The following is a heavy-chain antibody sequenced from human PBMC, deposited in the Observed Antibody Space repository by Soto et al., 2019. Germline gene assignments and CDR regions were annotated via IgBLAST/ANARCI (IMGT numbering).Heavy chain of an antibody. CDR2: ISGGGDGT. D-gene: IGHD2-8*01. V-gene: IGHV3-23*01. Sequence: EVQLLESGGGLVRPGGSLRLSCAASGFTFYNYAMNWVRQAPGKGLEWVSTISGGGDGTYYADSEKGRFTISRDNSRNTVYLRMNSLRAEDTAVYYCAKKGLGSLATYCTTGDCHYAFEVWGQGTLVTVSS. CDR3: AKKGLGSLATYCTTGDCHYAFEV. J-gene: IGHJ3*01. CDR1: GFTFYNYA.